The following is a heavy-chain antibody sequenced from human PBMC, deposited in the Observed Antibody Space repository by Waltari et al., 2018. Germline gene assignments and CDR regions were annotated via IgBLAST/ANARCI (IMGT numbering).Heavy chain of an antibody. J-gene: IGHJ4*02. CDR3: AGDRAIGLFFDY. D-gene: IGHD2-2*01. Sequence: QVHLQESGQGLVKPSGTLSLTCAVSGDSISGNYWWGWVRQSPEKGLEWIGQVHHSGKTHYNPSLQSRVAISVDKPKNQFSLNLNSVTAADTAIYYCAGDRAIGLFFDYWGRGTLVTVSS. CDR2: VHHSGKT. V-gene: IGHV4-4*02. CDR1: GDSISGNYW.